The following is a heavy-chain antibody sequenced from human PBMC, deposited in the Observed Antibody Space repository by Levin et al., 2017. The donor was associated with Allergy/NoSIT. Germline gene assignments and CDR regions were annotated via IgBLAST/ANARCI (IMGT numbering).Heavy chain of an antibody. J-gene: IGHJ6*02. CDR1: GYTFTSYG. Sequence: ASVKVSCKASGYTFTSYGISWVRQAPGQGLEWMGWISAYNGNTNYAQKLQGRVTMTTDTSTSTAYMELRSLRSDDTAVYYCARDDLFLSEPPYYYYYGMDVWGQGTTVTVSS. CDR2: ISAYNGNT. CDR3: ARDDLFLSEPPYYYYYGMDV. D-gene: IGHD3-3*01. V-gene: IGHV1-18*01.